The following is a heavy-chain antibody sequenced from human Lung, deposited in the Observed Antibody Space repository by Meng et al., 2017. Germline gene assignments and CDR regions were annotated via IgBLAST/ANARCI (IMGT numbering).Heavy chain of an antibody. CDR1: GGSFMDYY. D-gene: IGHD4-11*01. CDR2: INHSGST. Sequence: QVPTQQCGAGLLKPPETPPLTCVVSGGSFMDYYWSWIRHPPGKGLEWIGEINHSGSTNYNPSLESRATISVDTSQNNLSLKLSSVTAADSAVYYCARGPTTMAHDFDYWGQGTLVTVSS. J-gene: IGHJ4*02. V-gene: IGHV4-34*01. CDR3: ARGPTTMAHDFDY.